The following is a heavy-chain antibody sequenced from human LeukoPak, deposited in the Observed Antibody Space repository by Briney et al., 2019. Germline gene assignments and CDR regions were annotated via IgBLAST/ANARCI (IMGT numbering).Heavy chain of an antibody. CDR2: IKQDGSEK. V-gene: IGHV3-7*01. CDR1: GFTFSSYW. J-gene: IGHJ4*02. D-gene: IGHD2-2*01. CDR3: AREKIDLFCSSTGCYRGTTAVPYYFDY. Sequence: GGSLRLSCAASGFTFSSYWMSWVRQAPGKGLEWVANIKQDGSEKYYVDSVKGRFTISRDNAKNSLYLQMNSLRAEDTAVYYCAREKIDLFCSSTGCYRGTTAVPYYFDYWGQGTLVTVSS.